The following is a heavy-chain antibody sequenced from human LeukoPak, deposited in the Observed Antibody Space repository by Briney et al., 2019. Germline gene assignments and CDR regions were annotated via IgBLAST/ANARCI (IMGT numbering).Heavy chain of an antibody. J-gene: IGHJ6*02. CDR1: GYTFTSYA. CDR2: INAGNGNT. V-gene: IGHV1-3*01. CDR3: ARELPAAQTNYYYYGMDV. Sequence: ASVKVSCKASGYTFTSYAMHWVRQAPGQRLEWMGWINAGNGNTKYSQKFQGRVTITRDTSASTAYMELSSLRSDDTAVYYCARELPAAQTNYYYYGMDVWGQGTTVTVSS. D-gene: IGHD2-2*01.